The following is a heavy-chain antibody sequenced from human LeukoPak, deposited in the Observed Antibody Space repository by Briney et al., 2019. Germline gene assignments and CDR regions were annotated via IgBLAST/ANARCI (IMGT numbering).Heavy chain of an antibody. V-gene: IGHV3-30*04. J-gene: IGHJ4*02. CDR3: ARGRGSGWLVD. D-gene: IGHD6-19*01. CDR1: GFSLSRYA. CDR2: ISYDGSNK. Sequence: GGSLRLSRAASGFSLSRYAMHWVRQAPGKGLEWVAVISYDGSNKYYADSVKGRFTLSRDNSKNTLYLQMNSLRAEDTAVYYCARGRGSGWLVDGGQGTLVTVSS.